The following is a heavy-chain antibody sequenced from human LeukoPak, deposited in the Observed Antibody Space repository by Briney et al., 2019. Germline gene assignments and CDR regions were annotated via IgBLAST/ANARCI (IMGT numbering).Heavy chain of an antibody. V-gene: IGHV1-46*01. CDR2: INPSGGST. J-gene: IGHJ4*02. Sequence: ASVKVSCKASGYTFTSYYMYWVRQAPGQGLEWMGIINPSGGSTSYAQKFQGRVTVTRDMSTSTVYMELSSLRSEDTAVYYCARVGLSGVVTAYFDYWGQGTLVTVSS. D-gene: IGHD2-21*02. CDR1: GYTFTSYY. CDR3: ARVGLSGVVTAYFDY.